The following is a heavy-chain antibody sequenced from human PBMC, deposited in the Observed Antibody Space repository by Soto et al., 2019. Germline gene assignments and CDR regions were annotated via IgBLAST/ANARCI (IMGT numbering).Heavy chain of an antibody. CDR2: ISWNSGNI. CDR3: AKDRGLVLSFYFDY. V-gene: IGHV3-9*01. CDR1: GFTFDDYA. D-gene: IGHD6-19*01. J-gene: IGHJ4*02. Sequence: EVQLVESGGGLVQPGRSLRLSCAASGFTFDDYAMHWVRQAPGKGLEWVSGISWNSGNIGYADSVKGRFTISRDNVKNSLYLQMNSLRAEDSALYYCAKDRGLVLSFYFDYWGQGTLVTVSS.